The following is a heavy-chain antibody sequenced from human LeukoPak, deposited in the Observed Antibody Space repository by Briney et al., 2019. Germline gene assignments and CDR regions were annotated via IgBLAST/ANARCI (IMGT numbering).Heavy chain of an antibody. V-gene: IGHV1-2*02. CDR1: GYTFADYY. CDR3: ARDIILDS. J-gene: IGHJ5*01. D-gene: IGHD1-14*01. Sequence: GASVKVSCKTSGYTFADYYLTWVRQAPGQGFEWLGWINPKTGVTKYAQNLLGRVTMTSDTSISTACMELSRLTSDDTALYFCARDIILDSWGQGTLVTVSS. CDR2: INPKTGVT.